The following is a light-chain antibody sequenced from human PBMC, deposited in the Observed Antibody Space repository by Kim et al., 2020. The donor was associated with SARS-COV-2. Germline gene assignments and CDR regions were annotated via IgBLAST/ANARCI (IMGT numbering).Light chain of an antibody. J-gene: IGKJ2*01. CDR1: QSLVYSDGYAY. CDR3: MQQTHWPPYT. V-gene: IGKV2-30*01. CDR2: RVS. Sequence: EVVMTQSPLSLPVTLGQPASISCRSSQSLVYSDGYAYLSWFHQRPGQSPRRLIYRVSNRDSGVPDRFSGSGSGTDFTLKISRVEAEDIGVYYCMQQTHWPPYTFGQGTKLEI.